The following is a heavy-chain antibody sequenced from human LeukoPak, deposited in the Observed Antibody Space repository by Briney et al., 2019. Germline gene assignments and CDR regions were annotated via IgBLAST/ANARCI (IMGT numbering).Heavy chain of an antibody. V-gene: IGHV4-34*01. CDR2: INHSGST. CDR3: ARGTRTFDP. J-gene: IGHJ5*02. D-gene: IGHD1-14*01. CDR1: GGSFSGYY. Sequence: SETVSLTCAVYGGSFSGYYWSWIRQPPGKGLEWIGEINHSGSTNYNPSLKSRVTISVDTSKNQFSLKLSSVTAADTAVYYCARGTRTFDPWGQGTLVTVSS.